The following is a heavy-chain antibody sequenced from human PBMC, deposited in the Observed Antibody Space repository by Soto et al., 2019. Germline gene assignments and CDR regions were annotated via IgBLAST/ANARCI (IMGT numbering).Heavy chain of an antibody. CDR2: ISGSGGST. Sequence: GGSLRLSCAASGFTFSSYAMSWVRQAPGRGLEWVSAISGSGGSTYYADSVKGRFTISRDNSKNTLYLQMNTLRAEDTAVYYCAKERSRDYSNPYNWFDPWGQGTLVTVSS. D-gene: IGHD4-4*01. CDR1: GFTFSSYA. CDR3: AKERSRDYSNPYNWFDP. J-gene: IGHJ5*02. V-gene: IGHV3-23*01.